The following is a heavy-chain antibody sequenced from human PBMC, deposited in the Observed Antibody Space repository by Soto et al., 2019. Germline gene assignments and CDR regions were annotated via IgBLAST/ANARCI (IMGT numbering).Heavy chain of an antibody. D-gene: IGHD1-1*01. CDR3: ARGSGIVALPSELEDVNYDY. Sequence: QVQLQQWGAGLLKPSETLSLSCAVYGQSFSGHSWAWIRQPPGKGLEWIGEINESGSTYYNPSLKSRLTISTNTTKNQFSLKLSSVSAADTAAYFCARGSGIVALPSELEDVNYDYWGQGTLVNVSS. CDR2: INESGST. CDR1: GQSFSGHS. J-gene: IGHJ4*02. V-gene: IGHV4-34*01.